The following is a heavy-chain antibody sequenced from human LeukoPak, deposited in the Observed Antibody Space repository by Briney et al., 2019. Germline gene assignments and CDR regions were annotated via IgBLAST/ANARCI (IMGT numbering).Heavy chain of an antibody. Sequence: PSETLSLTCTVSGGSISSYYWSWIRQPPGKGLEWIGYIYYSGSTYYNPSLKSRVTISVDRSKNQFSLKLSSVTAADTAVYYCARGRNSGFFGFDYWGQGTLVTVSS. J-gene: IGHJ4*02. CDR3: ARGRNSGFFGFDY. V-gene: IGHV4-59*12. D-gene: IGHD1-14*01. CDR1: GGSISSYY. CDR2: IYYSGST.